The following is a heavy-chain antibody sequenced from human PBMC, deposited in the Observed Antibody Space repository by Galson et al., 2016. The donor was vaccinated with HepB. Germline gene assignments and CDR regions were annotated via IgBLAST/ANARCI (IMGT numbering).Heavy chain of an antibody. V-gene: IGHV1-18*04. J-gene: IGHJ6*02. D-gene: IGHD5-24*01. Sequence: SVKVSCKASGYTFTSYGISWVRQAPGQGLEWMGWISGYNGNTNYAEKLQGRVTMTTDTSTSTAYMELRSLRSDDTAVYYCARGGWLQFSEYYGMDVWGQGTTVTFSS. CDR3: ARGGWLQFSEYYGMDV. CDR1: GYTFTSYG. CDR2: ISGYNGNT.